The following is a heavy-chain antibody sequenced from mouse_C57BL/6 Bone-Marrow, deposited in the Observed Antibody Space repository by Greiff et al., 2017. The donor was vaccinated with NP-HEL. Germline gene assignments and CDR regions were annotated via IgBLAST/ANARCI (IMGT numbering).Heavy chain of an antibody. Sequence: EVMLVESGGDLVKPGGSLKLSCAASGFTFSSYGMSWVRQTPDKRLEWVATISSGGSYTYYPDSVKGRFTISRANAKNTLYLQMSSLKSENTAMYYCASPPLSSPAWVAYWGQGTLVTVSA. V-gene: IGHV5-6*01. J-gene: IGHJ3*01. D-gene: IGHD1-1*01. CDR1: GFTFSSYG. CDR2: ISSGGSYT. CDR3: ASPPLSSPAWVAY.